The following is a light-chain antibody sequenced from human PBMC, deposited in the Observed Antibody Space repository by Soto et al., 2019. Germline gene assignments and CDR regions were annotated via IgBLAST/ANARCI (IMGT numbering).Light chain of an antibody. CDR2: KSS. V-gene: IGKV1-5*03. J-gene: IGKJ1*01. CDR1: QSVSIW. CDR3: QQFNTSPWT. Sequence: DSPMTQSPSTLSASERERLTMSCRASQSVSIWLAWYQQKPGRAPKLLIYKSSILESGVPSRFSGSGSGTEFTLTISSLQPDDFATYYCQQFNTSPWTFGQGTKVDI.